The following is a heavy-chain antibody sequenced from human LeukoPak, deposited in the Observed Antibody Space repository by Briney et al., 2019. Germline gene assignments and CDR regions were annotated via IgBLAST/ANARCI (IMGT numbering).Heavy chain of an antibody. V-gene: IGHV3-53*04. D-gene: IGHD4-17*01. CDR1: GFTVSTNY. Sequence: GGSLRLSCAVSGFTVSTNYMSWVRQAPGKGLEWVSVMYSGGITYCADSVKGRFTISRHNSKNTLYLEINSLRPDDTAVYYCARGGGDYNPFDYWGQGTLVTVSS. CDR2: MYSGGIT. J-gene: IGHJ4*02. CDR3: ARGGGDYNPFDY.